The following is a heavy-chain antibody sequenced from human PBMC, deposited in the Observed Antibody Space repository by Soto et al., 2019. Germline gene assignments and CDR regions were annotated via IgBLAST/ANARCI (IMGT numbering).Heavy chain of an antibody. CDR3: ARDRYYYGSGSSRFDY. V-gene: IGHV3-7*01. CDR1: GFTFSSYW. J-gene: IGHJ4*02. D-gene: IGHD3-10*01. CDR2: IKQDGSEK. Sequence: EVQLVESGGGLVQPGGSLRLSCAASGFTFSSYWMSWVRQAPGKGLEWVANIKQDGSEKYYVDSVKGRFTISRDNAKNALYLQMNSLRAEDTAVYYCARDRYYYGSGSSRFDYWGQGTLVTVSS.